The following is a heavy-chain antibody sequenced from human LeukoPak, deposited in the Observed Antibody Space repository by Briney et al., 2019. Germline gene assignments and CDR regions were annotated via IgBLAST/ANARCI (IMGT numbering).Heavy chain of an antibody. J-gene: IGHJ2*01. CDR3: ARDGLDDSSGPLAGPYFDL. V-gene: IGHV1-69*13. D-gene: IGHD3-22*01. Sequence: SVKVSCRASGGTFSSYAISWVRQAPGQGLEWMGGIIPIFGTANYAQKFQGRVTITADESTSTAYMELSSLRSEDTAVYYCARDGLDDSSGPLAGPYFDLWGRGTLVTVSS. CDR1: GGTFSSYA. CDR2: IIPIFGTA.